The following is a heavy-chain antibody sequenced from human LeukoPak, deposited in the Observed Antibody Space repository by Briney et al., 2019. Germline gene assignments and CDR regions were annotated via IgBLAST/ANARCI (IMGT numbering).Heavy chain of an antibody. CDR2: VSGGGGST. Sequence: PGGSLRLSCATSGFTFSSYAMSRVRQAPGKGLEWVSTVSGGGGSTWYADSVKGRFTISRDNSKNTLYLQMNSLRAEDTAVYYCATYVRGDFDYWGQGTLVTVSS. CDR3: ATYVRGDFDY. V-gene: IGHV3-23*01. CDR1: GFTFSSYA. J-gene: IGHJ4*02. D-gene: IGHD3-10*02.